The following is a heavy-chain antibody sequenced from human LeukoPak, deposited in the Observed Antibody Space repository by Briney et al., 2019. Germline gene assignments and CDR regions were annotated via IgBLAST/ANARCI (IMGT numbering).Heavy chain of an antibody. Sequence: EASVKVSCKASGYTFSTCDINWVRQATGQGLEWMGWMNPNSSNTGFAHKFQGRVTLTRDTSINTAYMELSSLRSEDTAVYYCARVLGSISHWGQGTLVTVSS. V-gene: IGHV1-8*01. J-gene: IGHJ4*02. CDR1: GYTFSTCD. D-gene: IGHD1-1*01. CDR3: ARVLGSISH. CDR2: MNPNSSNT.